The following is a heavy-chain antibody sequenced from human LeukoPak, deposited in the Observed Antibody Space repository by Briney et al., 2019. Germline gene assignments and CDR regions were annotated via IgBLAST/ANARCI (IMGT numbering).Heavy chain of an antibody. CDR3: ARENRITIFGVVTNWFGP. V-gene: IGHV4-59*12. Sequence: SETLSLTCTVSGGSISDYYWSWIRQSPGKGLEWIGYIYHSGTTNYNPSLKSRVTISVDTSKNQFSLELSSVTAADTAVYYCARENRITIFGVVTNWFGPWGQGTPVTVSS. D-gene: IGHD3-3*01. CDR2: IYHSGTT. J-gene: IGHJ5*02. CDR1: GGSISDYY.